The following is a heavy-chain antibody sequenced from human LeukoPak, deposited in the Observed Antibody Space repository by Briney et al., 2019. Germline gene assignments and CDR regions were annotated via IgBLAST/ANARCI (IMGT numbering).Heavy chain of an antibody. D-gene: IGHD6-19*01. CDR3: AKTGRPNNSGWYRWFDP. CDR1: GFPFSSYA. V-gene: IGHV3-23*01. Sequence: GGSLRLSCAASGFPFSSYAMTWVRQAPGEGLEWVSSISGDGATTYHADSVKGRFTISRDNGKNTVYLEIRILGAEDTTVYYCAKTGRPNNSGWYRWFDPWGQGTLVTVSS. J-gene: IGHJ5*02. CDR2: ISGDGATT.